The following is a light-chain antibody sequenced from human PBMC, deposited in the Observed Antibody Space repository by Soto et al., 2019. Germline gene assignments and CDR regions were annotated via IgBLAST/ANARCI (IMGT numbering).Light chain of an antibody. CDR2: GES. CDR3: QQYGSSPWT. CDR1: QSFRSSY. V-gene: IGKV3-20*01. J-gene: IGKJ1*01. Sequence: EIVLTQSPGTLSLSPGEGATLSCRASQSFRSSYLAWYQQKPGQAPRLLIYGESSRATGIPGRFSGSGSGTDFPLTISRLEPEDFAVYYCQQYGSSPWTFGQGTKVEFK.